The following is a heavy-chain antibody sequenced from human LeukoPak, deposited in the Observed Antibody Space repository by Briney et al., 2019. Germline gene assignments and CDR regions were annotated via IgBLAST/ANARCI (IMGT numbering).Heavy chain of an antibody. CDR1: GFTFSSYD. CDR3: ARASLGQKHFDY. CDR2: IWYDGSNK. V-gene: IGHV3-33*01. Sequence: GGSLRLSCAASGFTFSSYDMHWVRQAPGKGLEWVAVIWYDGSNKYYPDSVKGRFTISRDNSKNTLYLQMNSLRAEDTAAYYCARASLGQKHFDYWGQGTLVTVSS. J-gene: IGHJ4*02.